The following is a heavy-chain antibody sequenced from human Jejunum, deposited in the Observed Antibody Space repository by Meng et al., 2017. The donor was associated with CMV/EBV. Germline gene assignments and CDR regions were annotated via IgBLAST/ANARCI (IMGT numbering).Heavy chain of an antibody. D-gene: IGHD3-16*01. CDR3: ARGVISYYDS. V-gene: IGHV1-3*04. CDR1: RYPFPHFA. J-gene: IGHJ5*02. CDR2: IYTDSGDT. Sequence: SCQASRYPFPHFAIHWVRQAPGQRLEWMGWIYTDSGDTKFSQKFQGRVSFTRDTSATTAYMELSSLRSEDTAVYYCARGVISYYDSWGQGTLVTVSS.